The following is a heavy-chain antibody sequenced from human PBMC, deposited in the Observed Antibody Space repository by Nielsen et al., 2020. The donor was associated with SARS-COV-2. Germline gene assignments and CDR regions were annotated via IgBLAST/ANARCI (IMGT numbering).Heavy chain of an antibody. CDR1: GGSISSYY. Sequence: SETLSLTCTVSGGSISSYYWSWIRQPPGKGLEWIGYIYYSGSTNYNPSLKSRVTISVDTSKNQFSLKLSSVTAADTAVYYCARLAEGDFWSGYSRGYYYYYMDVWGKGTTVTVSS. CDR3: ARLAEGDFWSGYSRGYYYYYMDV. J-gene: IGHJ6*03. CDR2: IYYSGST. D-gene: IGHD3-3*01. V-gene: IGHV4-59*08.